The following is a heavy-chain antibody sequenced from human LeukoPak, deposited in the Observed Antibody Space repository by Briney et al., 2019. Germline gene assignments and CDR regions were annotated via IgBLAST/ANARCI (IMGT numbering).Heavy chain of an antibody. Sequence: GASVTVSCKASGYTFTSYGISWVRQAPGQGLEWMGWISAYNGNTNYAQKLQGRVTMTTDTSTSTAYMELRSLRSDDTAVYYCARVVLYYGSGSRYYFDYWGQGTLVTVSS. J-gene: IGHJ4*02. V-gene: IGHV1-18*01. CDR1: GYTFTSYG. CDR3: ARVVLYYGSGSRYYFDY. CDR2: ISAYNGNT. D-gene: IGHD3-10*01.